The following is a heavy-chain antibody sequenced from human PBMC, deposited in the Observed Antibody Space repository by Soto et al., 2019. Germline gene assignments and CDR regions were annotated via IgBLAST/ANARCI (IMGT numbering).Heavy chain of an antibody. CDR3: ARALTGGVYDFWSGYYSSEGPFDY. V-gene: IGHV1-3*01. CDR1: GYTFTSYA. Sequence: GASVKVSCKASGYTFTSYAMHWVRQAPGQRLEWMGWINAGNGNTKYPQKFQGRVTITRDTSASTAYMELSSLRSEDTAVYYCARALTGGVYDFWSGYYSSEGPFDYWGQGTLVTVSS. J-gene: IGHJ4*02. D-gene: IGHD3-3*01. CDR2: INAGNGNT.